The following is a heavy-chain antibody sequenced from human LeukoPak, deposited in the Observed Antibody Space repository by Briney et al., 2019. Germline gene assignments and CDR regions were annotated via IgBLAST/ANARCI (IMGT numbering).Heavy chain of an antibody. D-gene: IGHD3-22*01. Sequence: GGSLRLSCAASGFTFSSYGMHWVRQAPGKGLEWVAVIWYDGSNKYYADSVKGRFTVSRDNSKNTLYLQMHSLRAADTAVYYCARDQVVITWSTYHYSYGMDVWGQGTTVPVSS. CDR2: IWYDGSNK. V-gene: IGHV3-33*08. CDR1: GFTFSSYG. CDR3: ARDQVVITWSTYHYSYGMDV. J-gene: IGHJ6*02.